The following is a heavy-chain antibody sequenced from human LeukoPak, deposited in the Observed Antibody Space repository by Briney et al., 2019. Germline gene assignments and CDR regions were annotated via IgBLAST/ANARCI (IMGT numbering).Heavy chain of an antibody. J-gene: IGHJ4*02. CDR1: GYSFNSYY. V-gene: IGHV1-46*02. Sequence: ASVKVSCKASGYSFNSYYIHWVRQAPGQGLEWMGIINPSGGSTSYAQKFQGRVTMTRDTSTSTVYMELNSLRSEDTAVYYCAREGLASSYHIDYWGQGTLVTVSS. CDR2: INPSGGST. D-gene: IGHD2-2*01. CDR3: AREGLASSYHIDY.